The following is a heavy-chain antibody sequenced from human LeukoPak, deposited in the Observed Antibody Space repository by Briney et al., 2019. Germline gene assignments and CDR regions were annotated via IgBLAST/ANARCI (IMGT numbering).Heavy chain of an antibody. Sequence: GGSLRLSCAASGFTFSDYYMSWIRQAPGKGLEWVSYISSSGSTIYYADSVKGRFTISRDNAKNSLYLQMNSLRAEDTAVYYCARGFSPDIYSSSWYFSPTGFDPWGQGTLFTVSS. J-gene: IGHJ5*02. V-gene: IGHV3-11*01. CDR1: GFTFSDYY. CDR2: ISSSGSTI. CDR3: ARGFSPDIYSSSWYFSPTGFDP. D-gene: IGHD6-13*01.